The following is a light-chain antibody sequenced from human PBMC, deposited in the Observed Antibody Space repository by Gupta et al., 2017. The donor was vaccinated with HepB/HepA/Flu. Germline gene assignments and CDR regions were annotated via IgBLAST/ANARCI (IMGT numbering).Light chain of an antibody. CDR2: HAS. Sequence: EFVLTQSPATLSVSPGETATLSCRASQTIGRNLAWYQLKPGQAPRLLIYHASTRATDFPARFSGGGFGTEFVLTISGLQSDDAAFYYCQKYGCVPATFGQGTRIENK. CDR1: QTIGRN. CDR3: QKYGCVPAT. V-gene: IGKV3D-15*01. J-gene: IGKJ1*01.